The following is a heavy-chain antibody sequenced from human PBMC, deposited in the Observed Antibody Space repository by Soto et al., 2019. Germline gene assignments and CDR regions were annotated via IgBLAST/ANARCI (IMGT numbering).Heavy chain of an antibody. V-gene: IGHV4-30-4*01. CDR2: IYYIGST. Sequence: SEALSLTCTVAGGSVSSGDYYWSWIRHHPGNGLEWIGYIYYIGSTDYNPSLKSRVTISVNTSKNQFSLKLSSVTAADTAAYYCSRVAAQGMTFSGGDAFDLWGQGTLVTVSS. J-gene: IGHJ3*01. CDR1: GGSVSSGDYY. CDR3: SRVAAQGMTFSGGDAFDL. D-gene: IGHD3-16*01.